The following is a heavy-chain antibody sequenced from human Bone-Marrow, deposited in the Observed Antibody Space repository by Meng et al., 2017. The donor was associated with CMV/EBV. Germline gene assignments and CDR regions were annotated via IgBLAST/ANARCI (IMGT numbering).Heavy chain of an antibody. CDR3: ARVTSRHGWFDP. Sequence: SETLSLTCTVSGGSIVSSHYYWAWIRQPPGKGLEWIATIYYSGSTYYNPSLKGRATISLDTSKNQFSLKLNSVTAADTAVYYCARVTSRHGWFDPWGQGTLVTVSS. CDR2: IYYSGST. CDR1: GGSIVSSHYY. J-gene: IGHJ5*02. V-gene: IGHV4-39*07. D-gene: IGHD1-1*01.